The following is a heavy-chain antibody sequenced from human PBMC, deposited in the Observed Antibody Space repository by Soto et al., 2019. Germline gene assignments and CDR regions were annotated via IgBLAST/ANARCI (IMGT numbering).Heavy chain of an antibody. D-gene: IGHD3-22*01. CDR2: IIPIFGTA. V-gene: IGHV1-69*13. J-gene: IGHJ4*02. CDR3: ARELGYYYDSSGYYPFDY. CDR1: GGTFSSYA. Sequence: VEVSCKASGGTFSSYAISWVRQAPGQGLEWMGGIIPIFGTANYAQKFQDRVTITADQSTSTAYMELSSLRSEDTAVYYCARELGYYYDSSGYYPFDYRGQGTLVTVSS.